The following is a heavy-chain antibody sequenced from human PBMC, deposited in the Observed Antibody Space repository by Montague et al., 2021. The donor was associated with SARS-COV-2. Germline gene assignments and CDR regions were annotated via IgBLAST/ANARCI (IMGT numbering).Heavy chain of an antibody. CDR3: ARSGDPGTTVTYLY. J-gene: IGHJ4*02. CDR2: ISYTGST. Sequence: SETLSLTCTFSGGSISTIVNFWGWIRQPPGMGLEWIGSISYTGSTYHNPSLKSRVTMSVDTSKNQFSLKLNSVTAADTAVYYCARSGDPGTTVTYLYWGQGTLVTVSS. V-gene: IGHV4-39*07. CDR1: GGSISTIVNF. D-gene: IGHD4-11*01.